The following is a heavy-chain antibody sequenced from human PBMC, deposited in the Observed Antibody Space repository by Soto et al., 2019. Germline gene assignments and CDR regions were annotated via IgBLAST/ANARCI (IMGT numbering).Heavy chain of an antibody. J-gene: IGHJ6*02. CDR2: ISAYNGNT. V-gene: IGHV1-18*01. CDR1: GYTFTSYG. D-gene: IGHD6-13*01. Sequence: ASVKVSCKASGYTFTSYGISWVRPAPGQGLEWMGWISAYNGNTNYAQKLQGRVTMTTDTSTSTAYMELRSLRSDDTAVYYCAAAGDSSWDYYYYGMDVWGQGTTVTVSS. CDR3: AAAGDSSWDYYYYGMDV.